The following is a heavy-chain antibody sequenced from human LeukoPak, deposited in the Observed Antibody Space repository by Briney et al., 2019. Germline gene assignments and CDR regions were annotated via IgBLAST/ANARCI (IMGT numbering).Heavy chain of an antibody. CDR1: GFTFSSHR. J-gene: IGHJ4*02. CDR2: MWYDGSYQ. D-gene: IGHD3-22*01. Sequence: GGSLRLSCAAFGFTFSSHRMHWVPQTPGKGLEWLAFMWYDGSYQQYVNSVKGRFTVSRDNCNDMVYLQMNSLRTEDTAVYYCAKNRDSSDFPRDFDFWGQGTLVTVSS. V-gene: IGHV3-30*02. CDR3: AKNRDSSDFPRDFDF.